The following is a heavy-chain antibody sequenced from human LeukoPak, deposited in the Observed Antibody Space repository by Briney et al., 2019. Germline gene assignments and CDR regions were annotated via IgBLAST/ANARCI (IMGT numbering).Heavy chain of an antibody. CDR3: AKDRNSGWLGGLFDY. J-gene: IGHJ4*02. V-gene: IGHV3-23*01. Sequence: GGSLRLSCAASGFTFSSYAMSWVRQVPGKGLEWVSAISGSGGSTYYADSVKGRFTISRDNSKNTLYLQMNSLRAEDTAVYYCAKDRNSGWLGGLFDYWGQGTLVTVSS. CDR1: GFTFSSYA. D-gene: IGHD6-19*01. CDR2: ISGSGGST.